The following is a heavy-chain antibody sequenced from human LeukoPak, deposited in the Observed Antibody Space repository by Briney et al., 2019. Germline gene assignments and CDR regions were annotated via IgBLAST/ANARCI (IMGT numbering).Heavy chain of an antibody. D-gene: IGHD2/OR15-2a*01. CDR2: ISASGSST. Sequence: GGSLRLSCAASGFTFRNYAMSCVRQTPGKGLEWVSAISASGSSTYYADSVKGRFTISRDNSKNTLYLQMNSLRAEDTAVYYCARDLYYWGQGTLVTVSS. CDR3: ARDLYY. V-gene: IGHV3-23*01. CDR1: GFTFRNYA. J-gene: IGHJ4*02.